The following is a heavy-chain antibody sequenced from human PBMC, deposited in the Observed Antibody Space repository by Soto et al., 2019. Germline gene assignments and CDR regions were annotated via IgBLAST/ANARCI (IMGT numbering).Heavy chain of an antibody. V-gene: IGHV1-69*01. D-gene: IGHD3-16*01. CDR1: GGTFSSYA. Sequence: QVQLVQSGAEVKKPGSSVKVSCKASGGTFSSYAISWVRQAPGQGLEWMGWIIPIFGTANYSQKFQVRSTITADASTCTAYMELSSLSSDDTAVYYCARRLRFGDYYYYGMDVWGQGTTVTVSS. CDR2: IIPIFGTA. CDR3: ARRLRFGDYYYYGMDV. J-gene: IGHJ6*02.